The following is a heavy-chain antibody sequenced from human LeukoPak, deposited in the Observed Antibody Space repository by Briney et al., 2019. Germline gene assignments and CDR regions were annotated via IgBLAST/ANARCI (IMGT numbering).Heavy chain of an antibody. J-gene: IGHJ3*02. CDR2: INHSGST. Sequence: PSETLSLTCTVSGYSISSGYYWGWIRQPPGKGLEWIGEINHSGSTNYNPSLKSRVTISVDTSKSQFSLKLSSVTAADTAVYFCARGPYSYDSSGAFDIWGQGTMVTVSP. V-gene: IGHV4-38-2*02. D-gene: IGHD3-22*01. CDR3: ARGPYSYDSSGAFDI. CDR1: GYSISSGYY.